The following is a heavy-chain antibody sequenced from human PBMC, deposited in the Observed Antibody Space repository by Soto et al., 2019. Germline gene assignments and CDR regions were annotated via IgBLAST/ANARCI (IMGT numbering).Heavy chain of an antibody. Sequence: DVELLESGGDLVHPGGSLRLSCTASGFSLGDYGMNWVRQTPGKGLEWVSTISASGHSAYSADSVKGRLIISRDNSKNTLYLQMNSLRAEDTAVYYCARSALLWWALDSWGQGTLVTVSS. J-gene: IGHJ4*02. CDR1: GFSLGDYG. D-gene: IGHD2-15*01. CDR2: ISASGHSA. V-gene: IGHV3-23*01. CDR3: ARSALLWWALDS.